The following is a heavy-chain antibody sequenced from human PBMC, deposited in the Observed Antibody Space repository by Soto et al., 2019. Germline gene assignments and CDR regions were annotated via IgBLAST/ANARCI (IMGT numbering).Heavy chain of an antibody. D-gene: IGHD2-15*01. CDR3: ARGGIGYCTGASCYYTAFDM. CDR2: IKEDGSEK. J-gene: IGHJ3*02. Sequence: EVQLVESGGGLVQPGGSLRLSCAASGFTFSTSWMSWVRQAPGKGLEWMANIKEDGSEKYYVDSLKGRFTISRDNAKNSLFLQMNNLRAEDTAVYYCARGGIGYCTGASCYYTAFDMWGQGTVVTVSS. CDR1: GFTFSTSW. V-gene: IGHV3-7*01.